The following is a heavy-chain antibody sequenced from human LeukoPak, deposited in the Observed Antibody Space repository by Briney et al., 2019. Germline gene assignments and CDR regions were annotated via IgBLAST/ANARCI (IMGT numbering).Heavy chain of an antibody. J-gene: IGHJ4*02. CDR2: ISYDGSNK. CDR3: AKDGWFGEPPFYFDF. Sequence: GRSLRLSCAASGFTFSSYAMHWVRQAPGKGLEWVAVISYDGSNKYYADSVKGRFTISRDNSKKTLYLQMNSLRAEDTAVYYCAKDGWFGEPPFYFDFWGQGTLVTVSS. D-gene: IGHD3-10*01. V-gene: IGHV3-30-3*01. CDR1: GFTFSSYA.